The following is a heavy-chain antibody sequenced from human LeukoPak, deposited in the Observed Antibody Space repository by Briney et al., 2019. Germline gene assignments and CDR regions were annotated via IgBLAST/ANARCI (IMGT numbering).Heavy chain of an antibody. CDR1: GGSFSGYY. V-gene: IGHV4-34*01. CDR3: ARIGPGPLSEEAVRVYYFDY. J-gene: IGHJ4*02. D-gene: IGHD1-14*01. Sequence: PSETLSLTCAVYGGSFSGYYWSWIRQPPGKGLEWIGEINHSGSTNYNPSLKSRVTISVDTSKNQFSLKLSSVTAADTAVYYCARIGPGPLSEEAVRVYYFDYWGQGTLVTVSS. CDR2: INHSGST.